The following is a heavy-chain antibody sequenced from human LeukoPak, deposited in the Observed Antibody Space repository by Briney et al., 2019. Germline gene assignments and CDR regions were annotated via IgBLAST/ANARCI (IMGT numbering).Heavy chain of an antibody. Sequence: GGSLRLSCAASGFRFTNYGMHWVRQAPGKGLDWVAVIWFDGTYKYYSDSVRGRFTISRDNSKNTLYLQMNSLRAEDTAVYYCAKPPPDSSTWLFDYWGQGTLVTVSS. CDR2: IWFDGTYK. CDR3: AKPPPDSSTWLFDY. V-gene: IGHV3-33*06. J-gene: IGHJ4*02. D-gene: IGHD6-13*01. CDR1: GFRFTNYG.